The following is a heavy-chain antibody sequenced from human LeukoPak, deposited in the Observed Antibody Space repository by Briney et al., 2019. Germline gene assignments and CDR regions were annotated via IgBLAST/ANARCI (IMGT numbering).Heavy chain of an antibody. D-gene: IGHD2-2*01. Sequence: SVKVSXKASGGTFRSYAISWVRQAPGQGLEWMGRIIPIFGTANYAQKFQGRVTITTDESTSTAYMELSSLRSEDTAVYYCARQGSSTTQLLAYWGQGTLVTVSS. V-gene: IGHV1-69*05. CDR1: GGTFRSYA. J-gene: IGHJ4*02. CDR3: ARQGSSTTQLLAY. CDR2: IIPIFGTA.